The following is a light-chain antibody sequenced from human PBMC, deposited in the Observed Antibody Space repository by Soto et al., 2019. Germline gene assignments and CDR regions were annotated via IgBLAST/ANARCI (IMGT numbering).Light chain of an antibody. V-gene: IGLV2-14*01. Sequence: QSALTQPASVSGSPGQSITISCAGTSSEVGAYKYVSWYQQHPGNAPKLMIYDVSNRPSGVSNRFSGSKSGNTASLTISGLQAEHEADYYCASYTSSSTLVFGTGTKLTVL. CDR2: DVS. CDR3: ASYTSSSTLV. J-gene: IGLJ1*01. CDR1: SSEVGAYKY.